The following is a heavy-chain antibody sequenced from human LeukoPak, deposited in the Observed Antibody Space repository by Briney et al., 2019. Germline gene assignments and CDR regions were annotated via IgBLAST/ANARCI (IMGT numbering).Heavy chain of an antibody. CDR2: IYSSGST. J-gene: IGHJ5*02. D-gene: IGHD3-22*01. V-gene: IGHV4-61*02. CDR3: ARSVYYDSSGYYFPARWFDP. Sequence: PSETLSLXCTVSGGSISSGSYYWSWIRQPAGKGLEWIGRIYSSGSTNYNPSLKSRVTISVDTSKNQFSLKLSSVTAADTAVYYCARSVYYDSSGYYFPARWFDPWGQGTLVSVTS. CDR1: GGSISSGSYY.